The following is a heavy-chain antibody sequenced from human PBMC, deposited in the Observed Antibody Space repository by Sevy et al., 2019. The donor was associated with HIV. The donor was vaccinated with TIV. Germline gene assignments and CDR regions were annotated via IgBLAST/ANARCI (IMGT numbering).Heavy chain of an antibody. Sequence: GSLRLSCAASGFTFSSYGMHWVRQAPGKGLEWVAVISYDGSNKYYADSVKGRFTISRDNSKNTLYLQMNSLRAEDTAVYYCAKESYDSSGYYYSYYYYGMDVWGQGTTVTVSS. J-gene: IGHJ6*02. CDR3: AKESYDSSGYYYSYYYYGMDV. D-gene: IGHD3-22*01. CDR2: ISYDGSNK. V-gene: IGHV3-30*18. CDR1: GFTFSSYG.